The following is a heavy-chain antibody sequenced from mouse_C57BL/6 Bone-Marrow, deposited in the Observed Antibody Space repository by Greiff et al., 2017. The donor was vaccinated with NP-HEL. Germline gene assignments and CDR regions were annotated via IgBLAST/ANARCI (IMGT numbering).Heavy chain of an antibody. CDR1: GYTFTDYY. V-gene: IGHV1-19*01. CDR3: AREGAYYSNPAWFAY. J-gene: IGHJ3*01. Sequence: EVQLQESGPVLVKPGASVKMSCKASGYTFTDYYMNWVKQSHGKSLEWIGVINPYNGGTSYNQKFKGKATLTVDKSSSTAYMELNSLTSEDSAVYYCAREGAYYSNPAWFAYWGQGTLVTVSA. D-gene: IGHD2-5*01. CDR2: INPYNGGT.